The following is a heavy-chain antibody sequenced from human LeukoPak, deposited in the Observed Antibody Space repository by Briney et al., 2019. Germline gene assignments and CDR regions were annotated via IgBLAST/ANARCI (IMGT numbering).Heavy chain of an antibody. Sequence: PGGSLRLSCAASGFTLSSYGMHWVRQAPGKGLEWVAVIWYDGSNKYYADSVKGRFTISRDNSKNTLYLQMNSLRAEDTAVYYCILGDYGDYGLVYWGQGTLVTVSS. D-gene: IGHD4-17*01. J-gene: IGHJ4*02. V-gene: IGHV3-33*01. CDR1: GFTLSSYG. CDR3: ILGDYGDYGLVY. CDR2: IWYDGSNK.